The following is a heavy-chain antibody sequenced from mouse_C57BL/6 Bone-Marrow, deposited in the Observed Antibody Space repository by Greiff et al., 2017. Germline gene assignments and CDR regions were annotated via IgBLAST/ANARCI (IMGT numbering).Heavy chain of an antibody. Sequence: VQLQQSGAELARPGASVKLSCKASGYTFTSYGISWVKQRTGQGLEWIGEIYPRSGNTYYNEKFKGKATLTADKSSSTAYMELRSLTSEDSAVYFCASPYDGYFFAYWGQGTLVTVSA. CDR3: ASPYDGYFFAY. CDR2: IYPRSGNT. J-gene: IGHJ3*01. V-gene: IGHV1-81*01. D-gene: IGHD2-3*01. CDR1: GYTFTSYG.